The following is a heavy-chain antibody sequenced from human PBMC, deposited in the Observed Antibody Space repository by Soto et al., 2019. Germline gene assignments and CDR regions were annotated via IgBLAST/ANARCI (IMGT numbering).Heavy chain of an antibody. D-gene: IGHD3-16*01. Sequence: EVQLVESGGGLVQPGGSLRLSCAASGFTFSSYDMHWVRQATGKGLEWVSAIGTAGDTYYPGSVKGRFTISRENAKNSLYFQMNSLRAGDTAVYYCARELRVRWGDGYYYYGMDVWGQGTTVTVSS. CDR3: ARELRVRWGDGYYYYGMDV. V-gene: IGHV3-13*01. CDR1: GFTFSSYD. CDR2: IGTAGDT. J-gene: IGHJ6*02.